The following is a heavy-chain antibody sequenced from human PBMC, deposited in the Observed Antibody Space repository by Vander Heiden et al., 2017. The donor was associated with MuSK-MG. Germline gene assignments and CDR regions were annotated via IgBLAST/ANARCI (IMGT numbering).Heavy chain of an antibody. V-gene: IGHV1-2*02. CDR2: INPNSGGA. CDR1: GYPFTGYS. CDR3: ATVDSDAFDI. J-gene: IGHJ3*02. Sequence: QVQLVQSGAEVKKPGASVKVPCKAFGYPFTGYSVHWVRQAPGQGLEWMGWINPNSGGANYAQKFQGRVTMTRDTSISTAYMELSRLRSDDTAVYYCATVDSDAFDIWGQGTMVTVSS.